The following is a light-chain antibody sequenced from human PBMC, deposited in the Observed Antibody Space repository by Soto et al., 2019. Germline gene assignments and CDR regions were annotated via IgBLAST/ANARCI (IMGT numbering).Light chain of an antibody. J-gene: IGLJ2*01. CDR3: SSYTSSVVV. CDR2: DVS. Sequence: QSALTQPASVSGSPGQSITISCTGTSSDVGGYNYVSWYQQHPGKAPKLMIYDVSNRPSGVSNRFSGSKSGNTASLTISGLQAEEEDDYYCSSYTSSVVVFGGGTKLTVL. CDR1: SSDVGGYNY. V-gene: IGLV2-14*01.